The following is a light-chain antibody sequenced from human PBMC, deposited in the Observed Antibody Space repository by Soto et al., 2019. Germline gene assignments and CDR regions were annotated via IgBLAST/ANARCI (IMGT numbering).Light chain of an antibody. J-gene: IGKJ2*03. CDR3: QQSNSYSYS. CDR1: QSISSW. V-gene: IGKV1-5*03. Sequence: DIPMTQSPSTLSASVGDRVTITCRASQSISSWLAWYQQKPGKAPKLLIYKASSLESGVPSRFSGSGSGTDCTLTISSLQPDDFAPYYCQQSNSYSYSFGHGTKLEIK. CDR2: KAS.